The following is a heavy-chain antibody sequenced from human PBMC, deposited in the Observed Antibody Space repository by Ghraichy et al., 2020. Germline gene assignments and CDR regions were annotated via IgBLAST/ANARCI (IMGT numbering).Heavy chain of an antibody. J-gene: IGHJ4*02. CDR1: EFTFSDYA. CDR2: FGGNGGTT. CDR3: VKGPHYYASRGSDQNGY. V-gene: IGHV3-23*01. Sequence: GGSLRLSCAASEFTFSDYAMSWVRQAPGKGLEWVSAFGGNGGTTYYADSVKGRFTISRDNSKNTLYLQMNSLRAEDTAIYYCVKGPHYYASRGSDQNGYWGQGTLVTVSS. D-gene: IGHD3-22*01.